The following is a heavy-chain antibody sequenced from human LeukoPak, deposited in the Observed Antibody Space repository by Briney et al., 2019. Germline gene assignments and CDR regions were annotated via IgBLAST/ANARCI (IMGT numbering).Heavy chain of an antibody. CDR2: IKPDGSET. CDR3: ARDGGELWPLDE. Sequence: GGSLRLSCVASGFPFKAYWMTWVRQSPGKGLDWVVNIKPDGSETNYLDSVKGRFTISRDNARDSLFLEMNNLRVDDTAVYYCARDGGELWPLDEWGQGILVTVSS. V-gene: IGHV3-7*01. D-gene: IGHD3-10*01. J-gene: IGHJ4*02. CDR1: GFPFKAYW.